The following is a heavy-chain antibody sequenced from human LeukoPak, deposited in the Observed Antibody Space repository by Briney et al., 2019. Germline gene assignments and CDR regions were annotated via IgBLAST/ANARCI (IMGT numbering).Heavy chain of an antibody. V-gene: IGHV1-2*02. J-gene: IGHJ5*02. CDR2: INPNSGGT. CDR3: ARWYYYDSSGVNWFDP. Sequence: ASVKVSCKASGYTFTGYYMHWVRQAPGQGLEWMGWINPNSGGTNYAQKFQGRVTMTRDTSISTAYMELSRLRSDDTAVYYCARWYYYDSSGVNWFDPWGQGTLVTVSS. D-gene: IGHD3-22*01. CDR1: GYTFTGYY.